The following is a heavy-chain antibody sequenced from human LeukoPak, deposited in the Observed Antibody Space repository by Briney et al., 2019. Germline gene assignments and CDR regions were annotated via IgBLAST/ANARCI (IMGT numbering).Heavy chain of an antibody. V-gene: IGHV3-30*02. J-gene: IGHJ4*02. CDR2: IRYDGSNK. D-gene: IGHD5-18*01. CDR3: AKESGGYSYGGFDY. CDR1: GFTFSSYS. Sequence: GGSLRLSCAASGFTFSSYSMNWVRQAPGKGLERVAFIRYDGSNKYYADSVKGRFTISRDNSKNTLYLQMNSLRAEDTAVYYCAKESGGYSYGGFDYWGQGTLVTVSS.